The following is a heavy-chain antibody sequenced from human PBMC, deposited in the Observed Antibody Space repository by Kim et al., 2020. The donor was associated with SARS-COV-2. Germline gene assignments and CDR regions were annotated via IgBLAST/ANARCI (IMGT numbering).Heavy chain of an antibody. CDR1: GFTFTNFA. CDR2: ISGSGYST. D-gene: IGHD3-22*01. J-gene: IGHJ4*02. Sequence: GGSLRLSCAASGFTFTNFAMSWVRQAPGKGLEWVSVISGSGYSTYYADSVKGRFTISRDNSKNTLYLLMNSLRAEDTALYFCAKGSSYYETRGGPDYWGQGTLVTVSS. CDR3: AKGSSYYETRGGPDY. V-gene: IGHV3-23*01.